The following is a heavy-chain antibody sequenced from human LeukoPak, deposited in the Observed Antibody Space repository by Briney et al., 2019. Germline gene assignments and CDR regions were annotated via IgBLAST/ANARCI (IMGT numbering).Heavy chain of an antibody. D-gene: IGHD6-19*01. Sequence: GGSLRLSCAASGFTFSSYSMNWVRQAPGKGLEWVSSISSSSSYIYYADSVKGRFTISRDNAKNTLYLQMNSLRAEDTAVYYCASSSSGWYIGIDYWGQGTLVTASS. J-gene: IGHJ4*02. CDR1: GFTFSSYS. CDR3: ASSSSGWYIGIDY. CDR2: ISSSSSYI. V-gene: IGHV3-21*01.